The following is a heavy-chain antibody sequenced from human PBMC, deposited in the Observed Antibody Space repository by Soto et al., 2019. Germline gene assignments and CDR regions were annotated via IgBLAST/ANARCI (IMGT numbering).Heavy chain of an antibody. CDR2: IYDSGSP. D-gene: IGHD3-9*01. Sequence: PSETLSLTCTISGGSISVYYWSWIRQSPGQGLEWIGYIYDSGSPYYNPSLKTRVTISADTSKNQISLKLTSATAVDTAVYFCARGVGSSPPRYWGRGTLVTVSS. CDR3: ARGVGSSPPRY. CDR1: GGSISVYY. J-gene: IGHJ4*02. V-gene: IGHV4-59*01.